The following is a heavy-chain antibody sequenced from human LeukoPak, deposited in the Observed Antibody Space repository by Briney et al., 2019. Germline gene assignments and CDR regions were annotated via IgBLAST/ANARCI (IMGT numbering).Heavy chain of an antibody. V-gene: IGHV4-38-2*01. CDR3: ARVKFDY. J-gene: IGHJ4*02. Sequence: SETLSLTCAVSGYSISSGYYWGWIRQPPGKGLEWIGSIYHSGSTYYNPSLKSRVTISVDTSKNQFSLKLSSVTAADTAVYYCARVKFDYWGQGTLVTVSS. CDR2: IYHSGST. CDR1: GYSISSGYY.